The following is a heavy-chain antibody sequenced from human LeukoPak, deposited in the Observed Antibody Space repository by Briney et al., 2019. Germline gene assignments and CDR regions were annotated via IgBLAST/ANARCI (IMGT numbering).Heavy chain of an antibody. D-gene: IGHD2-15*01. CDR3: AKDAALYCSGGSCHGDGYYFDS. V-gene: IGHV3-23*01. J-gene: IGHJ4*02. CDR1: GFTFSSHA. CDR2: ISGSGSDT. Sequence: GGSLRLSCAASGFTFSSHAMNWVRQAPGKGLEWVSVISGSGSDTYYADSVKGRFTISRDKSKNTLYLQMNSLRAEDTAVYYCAKDAALYCSGGSCHGDGYYFDSWGQGTLVTVSS.